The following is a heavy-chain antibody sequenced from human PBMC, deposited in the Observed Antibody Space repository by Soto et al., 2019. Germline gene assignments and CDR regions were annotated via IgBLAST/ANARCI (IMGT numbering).Heavy chain of an antibody. J-gene: IGHJ4*02. CDR3: ARAPMVLTRSYFDS. CDR1: DGSISNFY. CDR2: ISSSGNT. Sequence: SETLSLTCTVSDGSISNFYWSWIRQPPGKGLEWIGYISSSGNTNYNPSLKSRVSISLDTSKNQFSLNLTSVTAADTGVYYCARAPMVLTRSYFDSWGQGTPVTVSS. D-gene: IGHD3-22*01. V-gene: IGHV4-59*01.